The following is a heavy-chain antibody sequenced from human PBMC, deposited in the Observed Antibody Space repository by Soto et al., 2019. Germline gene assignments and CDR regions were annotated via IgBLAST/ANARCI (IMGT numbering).Heavy chain of an antibody. J-gene: IGHJ5*02. CDR1: GGSISSSNW. D-gene: IGHD5-18*01. CDR2: IYHSGST. V-gene: IGHV4-4*02. Sequence: KTSETLSLTCAVSGGSISSSNWWSWVRQPPGKGLEWIGEIYHSGSTNYNPSLKSRVTISVDKSKNQFSLKLSSVTAADTAVYYCARVGYSYGYEDNWFDPWGQGTLVTVS. CDR3: ARVGYSYGYEDNWFDP.